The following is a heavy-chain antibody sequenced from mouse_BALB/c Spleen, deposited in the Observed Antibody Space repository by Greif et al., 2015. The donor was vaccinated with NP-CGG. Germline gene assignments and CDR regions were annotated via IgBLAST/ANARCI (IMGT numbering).Heavy chain of an antibody. V-gene: IGHV14-3*02. CDR2: IDPANGNT. Sequence: EVQVVESGAELVKPGASVKLSCTASGFNVKDTYMHWVKQRPEQGLEWIGRIDPANGNTKYDPKFQGKATITADTSSNTAYLQLSSLTSEDTAVYYCARWDWYFDVWGAGTTVTVSS. J-gene: IGHJ1*01. CDR3: ARWDWYFDV. CDR1: GFNVKDTY.